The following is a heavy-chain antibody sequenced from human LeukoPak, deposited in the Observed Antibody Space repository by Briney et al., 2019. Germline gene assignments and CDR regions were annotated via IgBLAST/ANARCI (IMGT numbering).Heavy chain of an antibody. V-gene: IGHV4-39*01. CDR1: GGSISSDTHY. Sequence: SETLSLTCTVSGGSISSDTHYRGWIRRPPGKGLEWIGSIYYSGLTSYNPSLESRVTISVDTSRNQFSLKLSSVTAADTAVYYCASALSGTYYKLDYWGQGTLVTVSS. D-gene: IGHD3-10*01. CDR2: IYYSGLT. J-gene: IGHJ4*02. CDR3: ASALSGTYYKLDY.